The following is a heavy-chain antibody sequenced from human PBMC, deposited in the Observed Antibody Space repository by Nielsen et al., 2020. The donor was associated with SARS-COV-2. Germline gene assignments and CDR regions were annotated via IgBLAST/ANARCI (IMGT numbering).Heavy chain of an antibody. CDR2: IYYTGST. J-gene: IGHJ6*02. CDR1: GGSIISSEYY. CDR3: ARDRQGYNYYYGMDV. Sequence: SETLSLTCTVSGGSIISSEYYWGWVRQPPGQGLEWIGYIYYTGSTYYNPALESRLTISIDTSRNQFSLNLRSVTAADTALYFCARDRQGYNYYYGMDVWGQGATVIVSS. V-gene: IGHV4-30-4*01.